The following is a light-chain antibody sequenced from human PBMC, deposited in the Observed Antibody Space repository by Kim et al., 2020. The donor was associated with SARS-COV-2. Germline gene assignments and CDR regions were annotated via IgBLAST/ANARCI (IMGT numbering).Light chain of an antibody. CDR3: QQSYSSPYT. J-gene: IGKJ2*01. V-gene: IGKV1-39*01. CDR2: AAS. Sequence: SASVGDRVNIACRASQSITSYLNWYQQRPGKAPSLLIYAASNLQSGVPARFTGSGYGTDFTLTISSLQPEDFATYYCQQSYSSPYTFGQGTKLEI. CDR1: QSITSY.